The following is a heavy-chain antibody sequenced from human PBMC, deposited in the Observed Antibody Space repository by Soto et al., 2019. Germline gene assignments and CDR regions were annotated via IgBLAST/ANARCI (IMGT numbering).Heavy chain of an antibody. Sequence: SQSLSLTCAISGDSFSINIAGCDLVRHSPSRGLEWLGRTYYRSKWYNDYAVSVKSRITINPDTSKNQLSLQLNSVTPQDTAVYYCARDVEEDAYDAFATWAKGPMV. D-gene: IGHD3-16*01. CDR3: ARDVEEDAYDAFAT. CDR1: GDSFSINIAG. J-gene: IGHJ3*02. V-gene: IGHV6-1*01. CDR2: TYYRSKWYN.